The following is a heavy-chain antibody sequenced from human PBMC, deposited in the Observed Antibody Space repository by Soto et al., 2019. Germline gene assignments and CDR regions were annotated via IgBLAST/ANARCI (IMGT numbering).Heavy chain of an antibody. CDR2: IYHSGST. CDR3: ARGFYDILTGYPHAFDI. V-gene: IGHV4-4*02. CDR1: GGSISSSNW. D-gene: IGHD3-9*01. Sequence: QVQLQESGPGLVKPSGTLSLTCAVSGGSISSSNWWSWVRQPPGKGLEWIGEIYHSGSTNYNPSLKSRVTKSVDKSKNQFSLKLSSVTAADTAVYYCARGFYDILTGYPHAFDIWGQGTMVTVSS. J-gene: IGHJ3*02.